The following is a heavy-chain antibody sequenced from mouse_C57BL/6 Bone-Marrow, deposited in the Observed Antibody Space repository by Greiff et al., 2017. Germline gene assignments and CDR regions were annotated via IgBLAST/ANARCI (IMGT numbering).Heavy chain of an antibody. CDR1: GYTFTSYW. CDR2: IYPGSGST. CDR3: SRTDVFYYSNPLYAMDD. Sequence: QVQLQQPGAELVKPGASVKMSCKASGYTFTSYWITWVKQRPGQGLEWIGDIYPGSGSTNYNEKFKSKATMTVDTTSSTAYMQLSSLTSEDSAVYYWSRTDVFYYSNPLYAMDDWGQGTSVTVSS. D-gene: IGHD2-5*01. V-gene: IGHV1-55*01. J-gene: IGHJ4*01.